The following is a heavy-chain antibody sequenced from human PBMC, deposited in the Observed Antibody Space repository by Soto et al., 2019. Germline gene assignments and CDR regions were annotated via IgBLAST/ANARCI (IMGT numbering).Heavy chain of an antibody. D-gene: IGHD2-15*01. J-gene: IGHJ6*02. V-gene: IGHV3-21*01. Sequence: EVQLVESGGGLVKPGGSLSLSWEAPGFNFKGITFNWVGQPPGKRLEWLSSISSSGYIFSTDSVRGRFTISRDNAKNSVYLQINSLRAEDTAVYFCARDCSGGSCYPGMDVWGQGTTVTVSS. CDR3: ARDCSGGSCYPGMDV. CDR2: ISSSGYI. CDR1: GFNFKGIT.